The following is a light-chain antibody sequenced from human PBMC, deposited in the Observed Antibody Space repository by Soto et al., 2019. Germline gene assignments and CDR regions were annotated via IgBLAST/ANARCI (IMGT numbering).Light chain of an antibody. V-gene: IGLV2-14*03. CDR2: GVT. Sequence: QSVLTQPASVSGSPGQSITISCTGTSSDIGFYNYVSWYRQYPGKAPNLLIYGVTNRPSGVSYRFSGSKSGSTASLTISGLRDEDEADYYCSSYSTSFFYVFGTGTKVTV. CDR1: SSDIGFYNY. CDR3: SSYSTSFFYV. J-gene: IGLJ1*01.